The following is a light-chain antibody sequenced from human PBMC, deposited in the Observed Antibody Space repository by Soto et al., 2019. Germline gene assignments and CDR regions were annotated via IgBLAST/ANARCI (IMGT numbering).Light chain of an antibody. CDR2: GAS. J-gene: IGKJ1*01. CDR1: QSVRSN. CDR3: QQYDNWPPWT. V-gene: IGKV3-15*01. Sequence: EIVMTQSPATLSVSPGERASLSCRASQSVRSNLAWYQQKPGQAPRLLIYGASTRATGIPARFSGSGSGTEFTLTIGGLQSEDFAVYYCQQYDNWPPWTFGQGTKVDIK.